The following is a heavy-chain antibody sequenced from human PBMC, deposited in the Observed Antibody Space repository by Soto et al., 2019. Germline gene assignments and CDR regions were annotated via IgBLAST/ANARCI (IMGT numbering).Heavy chain of an antibody. J-gene: IGHJ4*02. CDR3: AKGGSSSSSPLDY. CDR2: ISDSGGTT. Sequence: EVQLLESGGDLVQPGGSLRLSCAASRFTFSNYAMNWVRQAPGKGLEWVSVISDSGGTTYYTDSVKGQFIVSRDNSKNTLYLQMNSLRAEDTAVYYCAKGGSSSSSPLDYWGRGTLVTVSS. D-gene: IGHD2-2*01. CDR1: RFTFSNYA. V-gene: IGHV3-23*01.